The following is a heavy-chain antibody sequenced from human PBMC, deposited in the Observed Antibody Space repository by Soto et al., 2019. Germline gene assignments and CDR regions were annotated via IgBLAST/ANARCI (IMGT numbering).Heavy chain of an antibody. CDR1: GESISSSSYY. D-gene: IGHD2-21*02. Sequence: PSETLSLTCIVSGESISSSSYYWGWIRQPPGKGLEWIGSIYYSGRTYYNPSFKSRVTISMDTSKNQFSLKLSPVTATDTAVYYCARQRTTVVTQAYFDHWGQGALVTVSS. V-gene: IGHV4-39*01. J-gene: IGHJ4*02. CDR3: ARQRTTVVTQAYFDH. CDR2: IYYSGRT.